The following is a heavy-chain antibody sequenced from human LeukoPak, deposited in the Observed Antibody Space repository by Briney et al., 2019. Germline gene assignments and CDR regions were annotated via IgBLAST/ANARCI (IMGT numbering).Heavy chain of an antibody. D-gene: IGHD5-18*01. J-gene: IGHJ4*02. Sequence: SETLSLTCAVYGGSFSGYYWSWIRQPPGKWLEWIGEINHSGSTNYNPSLKSRVTISVDTSKNQFSLKLSSVTAADTAVYYCARPGYSYGYPREYVYWGQGTLVTVSS. CDR3: ARPGYSYGYPREYVY. CDR1: GGSFSGYY. V-gene: IGHV4-34*01. CDR2: INHSGST.